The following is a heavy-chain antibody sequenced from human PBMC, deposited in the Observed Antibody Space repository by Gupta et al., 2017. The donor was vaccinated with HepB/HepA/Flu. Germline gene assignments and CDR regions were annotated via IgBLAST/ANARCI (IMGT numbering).Heavy chain of an antibody. CDR3: ARDRVAGWSPYYYGMDV. CDR1: GFTFSSYS. CDR2: ISSSSSYI. Sequence: EVQLVESGGGLVMPGGCLRLSCAASGFTFSSYSMNWVRQAPGKGLEWVSSISSSSSYINYAHSVNCRLTISRDNAKNSLYLQMNSLRAEDTAVYYCARDRVAGWSPYYYGMDVWGQGTTGTVAS. J-gene: IGHJ6*01. D-gene: IGHD6-19*01. V-gene: IGHV3-21*01.